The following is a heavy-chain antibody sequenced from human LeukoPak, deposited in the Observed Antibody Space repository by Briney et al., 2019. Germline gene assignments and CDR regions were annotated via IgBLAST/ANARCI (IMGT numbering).Heavy chain of an antibody. CDR1: GFSFKHYA. D-gene: IGHD3-3*01. CDR2: LSGDGGTT. V-gene: IGHV3-23*01. J-gene: IGHJ4*02. Sequence: SGGSLRLSCVGPGFSFKHYAFNWVRQAPGKGLEWVSALSGDGGTTYYTNSVRGRLTVSRGNFKNTVYLQMNSLRAEDTGMYYCASERNDDFWSGFFSFDNWGQGTLVTVSS. CDR3: ASERNDDFWSGFFSFDN.